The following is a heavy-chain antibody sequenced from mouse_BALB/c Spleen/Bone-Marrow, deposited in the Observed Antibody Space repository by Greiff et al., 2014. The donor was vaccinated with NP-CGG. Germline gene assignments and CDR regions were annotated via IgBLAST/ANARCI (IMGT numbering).Heavy chain of an antibody. CDR2: ILPGSGST. CDR1: GYTFSSYW. J-gene: IGHJ3*01. V-gene: IGHV1-9*01. D-gene: IGHD1-2*01. Sequence: LQESGTELMKPGAPVKISCKATGYTFSSYWIEWVNQRPGHGLEWIGEILPGSGSTNYNEKFKGKATFTADTSSNTAYMQLSSLTSEDSAVYYCARRGHGFAWFAYWGQGTLVTVSA. CDR3: ARRGHGFAWFAY.